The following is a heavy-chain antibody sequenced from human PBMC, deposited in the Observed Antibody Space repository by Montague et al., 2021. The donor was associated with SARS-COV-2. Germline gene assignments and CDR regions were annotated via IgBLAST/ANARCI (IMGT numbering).Heavy chain of an antibody. D-gene: IGHD3/OR15-3a*01. Sequence: LSLSFAASGFTSGDYQMTWVRQAPGKGLQWVANINQDETAKTYVDSVKGRFTISRDNAKNSLILQMSSLKDEDTAVYYCARSPRGSGTGWLDYWGQGTLVTVSS. J-gene: IGHJ4*02. CDR2: INQDETAK. V-gene: IGHV3-7*01. CDR1: GFTSGDYQ. CDR3: ARSPRGSGTGWLDY.